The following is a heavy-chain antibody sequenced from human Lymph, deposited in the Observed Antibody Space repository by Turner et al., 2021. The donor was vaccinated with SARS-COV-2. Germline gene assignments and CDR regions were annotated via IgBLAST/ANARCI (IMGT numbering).Heavy chain of an antibody. CDR1: GSPLPGYY. J-gene: IGHJ3*01. D-gene: IGHD3-22*01. V-gene: IGHV1-2*02. Sequence: VKLAQFGAGVKRLGASWKSLCEACGSPLPGYYLHWVRMAPGQGQGWMWLTNPGSDGTNKAQDYQDRVTMTRYTSDSTAYMDLSRLRPSDTAMDYCASGGLYYYDSSAYFGDAFDYWGQGTMVTVSS. CDR3: ASGGLYYYDSSAYFGDAFDY. CDR2: TNPGSDGT.